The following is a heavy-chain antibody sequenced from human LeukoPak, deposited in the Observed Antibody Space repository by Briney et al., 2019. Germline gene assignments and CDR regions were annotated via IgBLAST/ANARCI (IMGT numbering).Heavy chain of an antibody. J-gene: IGHJ5*02. D-gene: IGHD3-10*01. CDR3: ARRGASNNWFDP. Sequence: GESLKISCKGSGYSFTSYWISWVRQMPGKGLEWMGRIDPSDSYTNYSPSFRGHVTISADKSISTAYLQWSSLKASDTAMYYCARRGASNNWFDPWGQGTLVTVSS. CDR1: GYSFTSYW. CDR2: IDPSDSYT. V-gene: IGHV5-10-1*01.